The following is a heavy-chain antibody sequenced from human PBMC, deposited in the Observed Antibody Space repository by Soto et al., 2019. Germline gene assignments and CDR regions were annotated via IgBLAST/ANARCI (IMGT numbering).Heavy chain of an antibody. CDR3: ARDSGGAAFDI. V-gene: IGHV4-31*03. Sequence: QVQLQESGPGLVKPSQTLSLTCTVSAGSISSGGYYWSWIRKHPGKGLEWIGYIYYSGSTYYNPSLNSRFTLSVDTYKNQYPLKLSSVSAADTAVYYCARDSGGAAFDIGGQGTMVTFSS. D-gene: IGHD3-10*01. J-gene: IGHJ3*02. CDR2: IYYSGST. CDR1: AGSISSGGYY.